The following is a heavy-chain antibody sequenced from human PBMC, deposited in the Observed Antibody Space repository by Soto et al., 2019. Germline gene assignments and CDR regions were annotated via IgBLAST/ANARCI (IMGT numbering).Heavy chain of an antibody. CDR1: GFTFSSYS. J-gene: IGHJ2*01. Sequence: EVQLVESGGGLVKPGGSLRLSCAASGFTFSSYSMNWVRQAPGKGLEWVSSISSSSSYIYYADSVKGRFTISRDNAKNSLYLQMNSLRAEDTAVYYCAKDNGPPGTRDWYFDVWGRGSLVTVSS. D-gene: IGHD2-8*01. CDR2: ISSSSSYI. V-gene: IGHV3-21*01. CDR3: AKDNGPPGTRDWYFDV.